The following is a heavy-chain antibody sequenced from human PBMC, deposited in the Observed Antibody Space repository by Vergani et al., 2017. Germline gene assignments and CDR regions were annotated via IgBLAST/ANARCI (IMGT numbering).Heavy chain of an antibody. J-gene: IGHJ6*03. CDR2: INHSGST. CDR1: GGSFSGYY. Sequence: QVQLQQWGAGLLKPSETLSLTCAVYGGSFSGYYWSWIRQPPGKGLEWIGEINHSGSTNYNPSLKSRATISVDTSKNQFSLKLSSVTAADTAVYYCARVQELYDFCSGYRVRYYYYMDVWGKGTTVTVSS. V-gene: IGHV4-34*01. D-gene: IGHD3-3*01. CDR3: ARVQELYDFCSGYRVRYYYYMDV.